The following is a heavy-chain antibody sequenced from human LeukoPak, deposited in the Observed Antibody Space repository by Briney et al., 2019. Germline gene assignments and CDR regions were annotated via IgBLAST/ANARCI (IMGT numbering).Heavy chain of an antibody. Sequence: GGSLRLSCAASGFTFSGYSMNWVRQAPGKGLEWVSSISSSSNYIYYADSVKGRFTISRDNAKNSLYLQMNSLRAEDTAVYYCARAEEQLAPYYYYGMDVWGQGTTVTVSS. CDR2: ISSSSNYI. CDR3: ARAEEQLAPYYYYGMDV. CDR1: GFTFSGYS. J-gene: IGHJ6*02. D-gene: IGHD6-13*01. V-gene: IGHV3-21*01.